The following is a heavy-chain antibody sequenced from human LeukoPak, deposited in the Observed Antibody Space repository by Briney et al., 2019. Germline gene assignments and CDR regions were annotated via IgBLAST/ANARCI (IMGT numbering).Heavy chain of an antibody. CDR3: ARLDYGDSDFDY. CDR2: ISDSGNT. D-gene: IGHD4-17*01. Sequence: SETLSLTCTVSGGSISSGNFYWAWVRQPPGKGLHWIGSISDSGNTFYNPSLKSRVTILVDTSKNHFSLKLSSVTAADTAMYFCARLDYGDSDFDYWGQGTLVTASS. V-gene: IGHV4-39*02. J-gene: IGHJ4*02. CDR1: GGSISSGNFY.